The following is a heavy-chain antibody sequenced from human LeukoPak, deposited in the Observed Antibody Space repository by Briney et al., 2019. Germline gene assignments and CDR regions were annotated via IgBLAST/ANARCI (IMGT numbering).Heavy chain of an antibody. Sequence: PGGSLRLSCAASGFAFSSYSMNWVRQAPGKGLEWVSSISSSSSYIYYADSVKGRFTISRDNAKNSLYLQMNSLRAEDTAVYYCARGGMVAAAHDYWGQGTLVTVSS. CDR1: GFAFSSYS. V-gene: IGHV3-21*01. CDR3: ARGGMVAAAHDY. CDR2: ISSSSSYI. D-gene: IGHD1-26*01. J-gene: IGHJ4*02.